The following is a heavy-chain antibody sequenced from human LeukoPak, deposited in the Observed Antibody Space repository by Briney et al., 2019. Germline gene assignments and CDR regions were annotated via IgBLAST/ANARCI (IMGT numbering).Heavy chain of an antibody. D-gene: IGHD7-27*01. J-gene: IGHJ4*02. CDR2: IYYSGST. Sequence: PSETLSLTCTVSGGSISSGDSYWSWIRQPPGTGLEWIGYIYYSGSTYYNPSLKSRVTISVDTSKNQFSLKLSSVTAADTAVYYCARGVEWGPTFDYWGQGTLVTVSS. CDR1: GGSISSGDSY. CDR3: ARGVEWGPTFDY. V-gene: IGHV4-30-4*01.